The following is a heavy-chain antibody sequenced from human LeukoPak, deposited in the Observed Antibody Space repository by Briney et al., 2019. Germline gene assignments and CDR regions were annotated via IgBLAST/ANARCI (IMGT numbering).Heavy chain of an antibody. Sequence: SETLSLTCAVYGGSFSGYYWSWIRQPPGKGLEWIGEINHSGSTNYNPSLKSRVTISVDTSKNQFSLKLSSVTAADTAVYYCARGRRDYDFWSGYYSLYFDYWGQGTLVAVSS. V-gene: IGHV4-34*01. J-gene: IGHJ4*02. CDR3: ARGRRDYDFWSGYYSLYFDY. D-gene: IGHD3-3*01. CDR2: INHSGST. CDR1: GGSFSGYY.